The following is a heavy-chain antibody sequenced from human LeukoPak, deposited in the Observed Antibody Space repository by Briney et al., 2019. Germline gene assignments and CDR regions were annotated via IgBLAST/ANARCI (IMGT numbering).Heavy chain of an antibody. D-gene: IGHD2-15*01. CDR3: ARRLGFCSDGSCYSLNY. V-gene: IGHV1-8*01. J-gene: IGHJ4*02. Sequence: ASVKVSCKASGYTFTNYDINWVRQATGQGLEWMGWMNPNSGNTGYAQKFQGRVTMTRNSSISTAYMELSSLRSDDTAVYYCARRLGFCSDGSCYSLNYWGQGTLVTVSS. CDR2: MNPNSGNT. CDR1: GYTFTNYD.